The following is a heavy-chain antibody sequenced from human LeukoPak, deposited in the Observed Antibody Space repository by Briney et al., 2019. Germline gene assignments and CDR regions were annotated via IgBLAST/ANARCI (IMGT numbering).Heavy chain of an antibody. J-gene: IGHJ2*01. Sequence: SETLSLTCTVSGGSISSGGYYWSWIRQPPGKGLEWIGYIYHSGSTYYNPSLKSRVTISVDRSKNQFSLKLSSVTAADTAVYYCAREYGYYDSSGYKNYWYFDLWGRGTLVTVSS. CDR1: GGSISSGGYY. D-gene: IGHD3-22*01. CDR3: AREYGYYDSSGYKNYWYFDL. CDR2: IYHSGST. V-gene: IGHV4-30-2*01.